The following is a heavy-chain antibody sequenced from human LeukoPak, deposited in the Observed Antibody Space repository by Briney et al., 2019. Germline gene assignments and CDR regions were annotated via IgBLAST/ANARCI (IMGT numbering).Heavy chain of an antibody. D-gene: IGHD3-22*01. CDR1: GGSISSSSYY. J-gene: IGHJ4*02. Sequence: SETLSLTCTVSGGSISSSSYYWGWIRQPPGKGLEWIGSIYYSGSTCYNPSLKSRVTISVDTSRNQFSLKLSSVTAADTAVYYCASRAYYYDSSGYGPFDYWGQGTLVTVSS. CDR3: ASRAYYYDSSGYGPFDY. CDR2: IYYSGST. V-gene: IGHV4-39*01.